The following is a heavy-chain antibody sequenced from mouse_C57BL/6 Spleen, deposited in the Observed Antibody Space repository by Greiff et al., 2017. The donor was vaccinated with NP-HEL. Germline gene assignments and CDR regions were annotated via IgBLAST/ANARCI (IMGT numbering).Heavy chain of an antibody. V-gene: IGHV1-59*01. CDR1: GYTFTSYW. CDR3: ARDYGSSYGYFDV. J-gene: IGHJ1*03. D-gene: IGHD1-1*01. CDR2: IDPSDSYT. Sequence: QVQLQQPGAELVRPGTSVKLSCKASGYTFTSYWMHWVKQRPGQGLEWIGVIDPSDSYTNYKQKFKGKATLTVDTSSSTAYMQLSSLTSEDSAVYYCARDYGSSYGYFDVWGTGTTVTVSS.